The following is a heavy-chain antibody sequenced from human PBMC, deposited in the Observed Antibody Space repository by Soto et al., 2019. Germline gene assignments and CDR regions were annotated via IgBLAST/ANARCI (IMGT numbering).Heavy chain of an antibody. CDR1: GFTFNNYA. V-gene: IGHV3-23*01. CDR2: ISGSGGST. CDR3: AKARVGVSFFDL. Sequence: EVHLLESGGGLVQPGGSLRLSCEASGFTFNNYAMSWVRQAPGKGLEWVAAISGSGGSTYYADSVKGRFTISRDNSKNTLNLPMNSLGAEDTAVYYCAKARVGVSFFDLWGLGTMVTVSS. J-gene: IGHJ3*01. D-gene: IGHD3-10*01.